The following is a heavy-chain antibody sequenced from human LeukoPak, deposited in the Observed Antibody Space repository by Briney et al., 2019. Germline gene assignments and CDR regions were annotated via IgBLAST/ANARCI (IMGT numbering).Heavy chain of an antibody. V-gene: IGHV3-15*01. Sequence: PGGSLRLSCAVSGFSVSTNYMSWVRQAPGKGLEWVGRIKSKTDGGTTDYAAPVKGRFTISGDNSKNTLYLQMNSLKTEDTAVYYCTTDQLSYCSSTSCYLGYWGQGTLVTVSS. CDR3: TTDQLSYCSSTSCYLGY. CDR1: GFSVSTNY. CDR2: IKSKTDGGTT. D-gene: IGHD2-2*01. J-gene: IGHJ4*02.